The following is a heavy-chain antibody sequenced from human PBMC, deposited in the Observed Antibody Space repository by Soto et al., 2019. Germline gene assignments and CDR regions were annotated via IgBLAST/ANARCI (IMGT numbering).Heavy chain of an antibody. CDR3: AKDRVSVVVVAATQLHPYYYYYGMDV. V-gene: IGHV3-30*18. D-gene: IGHD2-15*01. J-gene: IGHJ6*02. CDR2: ISYDGSNK. Sequence: PGGSLRLSCAASGFTFSSYGMHWVRQAPGKGLEWVAVISYDGSNKYYADSVKGRFTISRDNSKNTLYLQMNSLRAEDTAVYYCAKDRVSVVVVAATQLHPYYYYYGMDVWGQGTTVTVSS. CDR1: GFTFSSYG.